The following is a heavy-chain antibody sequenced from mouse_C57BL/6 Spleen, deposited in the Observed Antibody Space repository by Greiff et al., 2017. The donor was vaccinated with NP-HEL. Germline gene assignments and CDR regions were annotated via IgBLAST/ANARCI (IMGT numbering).Heavy chain of an antibody. Sequence: EVKLVESEGGLVQPGSSMKLSCTASGFTFSDYYMAWVRQVPEKGLEWVANINYDGSSTYYLDSLKSRFIISRDNAKNILYLQMSSLKSEDTATYYCARGRLLSSAMDYWGQGTSVTVSS. CDR1: GFTFSDYY. CDR2: INYDGSST. CDR3: ARGRLLSSAMDY. J-gene: IGHJ4*01. V-gene: IGHV5-16*01. D-gene: IGHD2-1*01.